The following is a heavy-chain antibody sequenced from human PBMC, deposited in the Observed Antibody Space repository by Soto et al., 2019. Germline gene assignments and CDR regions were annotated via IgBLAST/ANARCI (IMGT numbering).Heavy chain of an antibody. Sequence: EVQLLESGGGLVQPGGSLRLSCAASGFTFSNYAMSWVRRAPGKGLEWVSSISGSGFNTYYAASVQGHFTISRDNSKNTLSLQMNSLRAEDTAIYYCAKDFATGNSLWYFDLRGRGTLVTVSS. CDR1: GFTFSNYA. CDR3: AKDFATGNSLWYFDL. J-gene: IGHJ2*01. CDR2: ISGSGFNT. D-gene: IGHD3-3*01. V-gene: IGHV3-23*01.